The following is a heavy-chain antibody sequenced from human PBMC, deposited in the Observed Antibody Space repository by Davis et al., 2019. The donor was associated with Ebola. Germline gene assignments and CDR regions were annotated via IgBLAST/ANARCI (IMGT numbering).Heavy chain of an antibody. CDR1: GGSLRGNY. Sequence: SETLSLTCAVYGGSLRGNYWGWIRQPPGKGLEWIGSVYYSGSTYYNPSLKSRVTISVDTSKNQFSLKVFSVTATDTAVYYCAREDFDSSGYYYAGLDHWGQGSLVTVSS. CDR3: AREDFDSSGYYYAGLDH. J-gene: IGHJ1*01. CDR2: VYYSGST. V-gene: IGHV4-39*02. D-gene: IGHD3-22*01.